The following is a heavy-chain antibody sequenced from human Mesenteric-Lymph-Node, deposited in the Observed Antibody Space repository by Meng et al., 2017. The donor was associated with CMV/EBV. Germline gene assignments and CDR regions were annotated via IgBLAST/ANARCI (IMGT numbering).Heavy chain of an antibody. CDR2: ISYDGSNK. V-gene: IGHV3-30-3*01. CDR1: GFTFSSYA. J-gene: IGHJ6*02. CDR3: ARDRKQLAYYYYGMDV. Sequence: GESLKISCAASGFTFSSYAMHWVRQAPGKGLEWVAVISYDGSNKYYADSVKGRFTISRDNSKNTLYLQMNSLRAEDTAVYYCARDRKQLAYYYYGMDVWGQGTTVTVSS. D-gene: IGHD6-6*01.